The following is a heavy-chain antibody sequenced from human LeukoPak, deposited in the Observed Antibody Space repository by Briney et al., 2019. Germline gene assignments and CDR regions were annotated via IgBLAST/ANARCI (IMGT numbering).Heavy chain of an antibody. V-gene: IGHV3-30-3*01. CDR3: ARDYSGSYHFYYYMDV. J-gene: IGHJ6*03. CDR2: ISYDGSNK. D-gene: IGHD1-26*01. Sequence: SLRLSCAASGFTFSSYAMHWVRQAPGKGLEWVAVISYDGSNKYYADSVKGRFTISRDNSKNTLYLQMNSLRAEDTAVYYCARDYSGSYHFYYYMDVWGKGTTVTVSS. CDR1: GFTFSSYA.